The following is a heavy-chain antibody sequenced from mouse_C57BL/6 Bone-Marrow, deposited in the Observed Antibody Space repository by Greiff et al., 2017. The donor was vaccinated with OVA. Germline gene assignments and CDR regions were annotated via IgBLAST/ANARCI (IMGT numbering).Heavy chain of an antibody. CDR1: GYTFTSYW. CDR2: NYPGSGST. J-gene: IGHJ4*01. V-gene: IGHV1-55*01. D-gene: IGHD6-1*01. Sequence: VQLQQPGAELVKPGASVKMSCKASGYTFTSYWITWVKQRPGQGLEWIGDNYPGSGSTNYNEKFKSKATLTVDTSSSTAYMQLSSLTSEDSAVYYCARRLSSHAMDYWGQGTSVTVSS. CDR3: ARRLSSHAMDY.